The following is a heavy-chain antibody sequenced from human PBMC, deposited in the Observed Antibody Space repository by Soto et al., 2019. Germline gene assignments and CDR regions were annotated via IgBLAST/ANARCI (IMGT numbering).Heavy chain of an antibody. CDR2: MNPNSGNT. J-gene: IGHJ6*02. V-gene: IGHV1-8*01. CDR1: GYTFTSYY. Sequence: ASVKVSCKSSGYTFTSYYMNWGRQATGQGLECMGWMNPNSGNTGYAQKFQGRVTMTRNTSISTAYMELSSLRSEDTAVYYCARVGDCSGGSCYPIRYYYYGMDVWGQGTTVTVSS. CDR3: ARVGDCSGGSCYPIRYYYYGMDV. D-gene: IGHD2-15*01.